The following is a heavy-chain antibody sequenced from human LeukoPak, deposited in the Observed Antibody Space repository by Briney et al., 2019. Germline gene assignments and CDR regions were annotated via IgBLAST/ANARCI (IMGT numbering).Heavy chain of an antibody. V-gene: IGHV3-23*01. Sequence: GGSLRLSCAASGFTFSSYAMSWVRQAPGKGLEWVSAISGSGGSTYYADSVKGRFTISRDNSKNTLYLQMNSLRAEDTAVYYCAKPPATYGDYGSYYFDYWGQGTLVTVSS. D-gene: IGHD4-17*01. CDR2: ISGSGGST. CDR1: GFTFSSYA. CDR3: AKPPATYGDYGSYYFDY. J-gene: IGHJ4*02.